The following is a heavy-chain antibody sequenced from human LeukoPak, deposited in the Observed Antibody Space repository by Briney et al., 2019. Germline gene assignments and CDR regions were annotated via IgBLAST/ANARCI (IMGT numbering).Heavy chain of an antibody. CDR2: INPNSGGT. CDR3: ARGVLGISSSWYDY. J-gene: IGHJ4*02. D-gene: IGHD6-13*01. Sequence: GASVKVSCKASGYTFTRYYMHWVRLAPGQGLEWMGWINPNSGGTNYAQKFQGRVTMTRDTSISTAYMELSRLRSDDTAVYYCARGVLGISSSWYDYWGQGTLVTVSS. V-gene: IGHV1-2*02. CDR1: GYTFTRYY.